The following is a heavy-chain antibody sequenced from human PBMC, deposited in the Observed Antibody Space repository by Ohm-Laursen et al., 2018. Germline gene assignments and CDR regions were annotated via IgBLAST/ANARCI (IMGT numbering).Heavy chain of an antibody. CDR3: ARFTTARGMDV. Sequence: TQTFTLTGTFSGFSLSTSGMCVSWIRQPPGKALEWLARIDWDDDKYYSTSLKTRLTISKDTSKNQVVLTMTNMDPVDTATYYCARFTTARGMDVWGQGTTVTVSS. D-gene: IGHD3-22*01. CDR2: IDWDDDK. V-gene: IGHV2-70*11. CDR1: GFSLSTSGMC. J-gene: IGHJ6*02.